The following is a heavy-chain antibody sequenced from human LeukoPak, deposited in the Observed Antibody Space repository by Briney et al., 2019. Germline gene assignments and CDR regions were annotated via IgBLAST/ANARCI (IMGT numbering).Heavy chain of an antibody. CDR1: GGSISSSSYY. CDR3: ARESPDYDFWSGKYYFDY. Sequence: ASETLSLTCTVSGGSISSSSYYWGWIRQPPGKGLEWIGSIYYSGSTYYNPSLKSRVTISVDTSKNQFSLKLSSVTAADTAVYYCARESPDYDFWSGKYYFDYWGQGTLVTVSS. CDR2: IYYSGST. J-gene: IGHJ4*02. V-gene: IGHV4-39*07. D-gene: IGHD3-3*01.